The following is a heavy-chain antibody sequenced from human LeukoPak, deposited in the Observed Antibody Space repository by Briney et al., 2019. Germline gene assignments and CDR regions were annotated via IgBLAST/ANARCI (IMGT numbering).Heavy chain of an antibody. D-gene: IGHD5-12*01. CDR2: IGYRGGSI. J-gene: IGHJ5*02. CDR1: GITFSNYA. V-gene: IGHV3-23*01. CDR3: ARGGYSGSDWTT. Sequence: GGSLRLSCAASGITFSNYAMSWVRQAPGKGLEWVSIIGYRGGSIYYAYSVKGRFTISRDNSKNTLSLQMNGLRPEDTAVYYCARGGYSGSDWTTWGQGTRVTVSS.